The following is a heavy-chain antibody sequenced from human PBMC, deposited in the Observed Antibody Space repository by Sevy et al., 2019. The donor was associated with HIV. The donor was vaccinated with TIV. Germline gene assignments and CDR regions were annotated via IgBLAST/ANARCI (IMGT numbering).Heavy chain of an antibody. D-gene: IGHD3-16*01. CDR3: AILDRGGGFRKGDSFDP. V-gene: IGHV1-24*01. J-gene: IGHJ5*02. Sequence: ASVKVSCKVSESSLSKLSIHWVRQAPGKGLEWMGGYSPEDAETFYAQKLEGRVTMTEDTSTDTAYMELSSLTSEDTAVYYCAILDRGGGFRKGDSFDPWGQGTLVTVSS. CDR1: ESSLSKLS. CDR2: YSPEDAET.